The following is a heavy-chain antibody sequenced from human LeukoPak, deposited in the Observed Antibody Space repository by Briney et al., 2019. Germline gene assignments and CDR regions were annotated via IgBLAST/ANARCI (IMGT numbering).Heavy chain of an antibody. CDR1: GFTFGDYA. D-gene: IGHD3-22*01. V-gene: IGHV3-49*04. CDR3: TRDYDSSGYLWFDP. Sequence: GGSLRLSCTASGFTFGDYAMSWVRQAPGKGLEWVGFIRSEAYGGTTEYAASVKGRFTISRDDSKSIAYLQMNSLKTEDTAVYYCTRDYDSSGYLWFDPWGQGTLVTVSS. CDR2: IRSEAYGGTT. J-gene: IGHJ5*02.